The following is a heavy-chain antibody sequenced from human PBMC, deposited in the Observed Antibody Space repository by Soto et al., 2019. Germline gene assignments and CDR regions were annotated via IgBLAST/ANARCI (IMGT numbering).Heavy chain of an antibody. J-gene: IGHJ6*02. Sequence: EVQLVESGGGLVQPGGSLRLSCAASGFTFSSYWMHWVRQAPGKGLVWVSRINSDGSSTSYADSVKGRFTISRDNAKHTLYLQMNSLRAEDTAVYYCARARRGRITIFSRYDYYGMDVWGQGTTVTVSS. CDR1: GFTFSSYW. D-gene: IGHD3-9*01. CDR2: INSDGSST. CDR3: ARARRGRITIFSRYDYYGMDV. V-gene: IGHV3-74*01.